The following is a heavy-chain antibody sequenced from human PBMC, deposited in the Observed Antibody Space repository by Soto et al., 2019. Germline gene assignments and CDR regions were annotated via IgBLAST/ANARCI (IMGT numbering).Heavy chain of an antibody. Sequence: EVQLVESGGGLVKPGGSLRLSCAASGFTFSSYSMNWVRQAPGKGLEWVSSISSRSSYIYYADSVKGRFTISRDNAKNSLYLQMNGMRAEDTAVYYCARDDSIEGDYDLWSGYYGYWGQGTLVTVSS. V-gene: IGHV3-21*01. J-gene: IGHJ4*02. CDR3: ARDDSIEGDYDLWSGYYGY. D-gene: IGHD3-3*01. CDR2: ISSRSSYI. CDR1: GFTFSSYS.